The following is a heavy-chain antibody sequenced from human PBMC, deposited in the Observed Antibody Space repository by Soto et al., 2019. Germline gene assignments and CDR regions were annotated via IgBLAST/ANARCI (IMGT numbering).Heavy chain of an antibody. CDR1: GFTFASYH. D-gene: IGHD2-15*01. Sequence: EVQLVEFGGGLVMPGGSLRLSCAASGFTFASYHMSWVRQARGEGLDWVSSINPRSSHIYYSDSVRGRFTIPRDDSKNSLQLDMNSLRTADVAIYYCVRGYCGSGGCYVRRAAYGVWCQATEVTVS. V-gene: IGHV3-21*02. CDR3: VRGYCGSGGCYVRRAAYGV. CDR2: INPRSSHI. J-gene: IGHJ3*01.